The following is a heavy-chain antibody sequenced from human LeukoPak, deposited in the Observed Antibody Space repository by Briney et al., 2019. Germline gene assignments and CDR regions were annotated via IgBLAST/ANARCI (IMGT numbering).Heavy chain of an antibody. V-gene: IGHV3-66*01. D-gene: IGHD5-12*01. CDR1: GFTVSRSF. J-gene: IGHJ4*02. CDR3: AREVGGYTDKQGYFDH. Sequence: PGGSLRLSFAASGFTVSRSFMSWVRQAPGKGLEWVPLIDSGGRTFYADSVKDRFSISRDNPKNTVSLQINSLRAEDTAVYYCAREVGGYTDKQGYFDHWGQGTLVTVSS. CDR2: IDSGGRT.